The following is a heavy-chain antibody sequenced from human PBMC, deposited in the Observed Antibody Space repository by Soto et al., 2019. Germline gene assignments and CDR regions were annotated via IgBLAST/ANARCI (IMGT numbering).Heavy chain of an antibody. CDR1: GFTFSSYW. V-gene: IGHV3-74*01. J-gene: IGHJ4*02. D-gene: IGHD4-17*01. CDR2: IHFDGSTT. CDR3: ARDPRPGDYYFDS. Sequence: GGSLRLSCAASGFTFSSYWMHWARQVPGKGLVWVSRIHFDGSTTHYADSVKGRFTISRDNAKNTLSLQMNSLRVEDTAVYFCARDPRPGDYYFDSWGQGTLVTVSS.